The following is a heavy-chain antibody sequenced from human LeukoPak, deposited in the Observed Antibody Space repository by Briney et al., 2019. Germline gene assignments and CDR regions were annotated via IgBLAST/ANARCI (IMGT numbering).Heavy chain of an antibody. J-gene: IGHJ3*02. CDR2: IYHSGGP. V-gene: IGHV4-59*08. D-gene: IGHD6-13*01. Sequence: SETLSLTCSVHGGSISSTYWSWIRQPPGKGLEWIGNIYHSGGPHYNPSLNGRSTISMDTSKNQSSLKLTSVTAADTAVYFCARRGRSSSWYGDAFDIWGQGTVVAVSS. CDR1: GGSISSTY. CDR3: ARRGRSSSWYGDAFDI.